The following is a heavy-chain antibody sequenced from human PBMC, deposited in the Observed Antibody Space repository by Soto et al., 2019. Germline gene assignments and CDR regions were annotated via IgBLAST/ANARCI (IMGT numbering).Heavy chain of an antibody. Sequence: SETLSLTCTVSGGSISSGDYYWSWIRQPPGKGLEWIGYTYYSGSTYYNPSLKSRVTISVDTSKNQFSLKLSSVTAADTAVYYCARVLRGLFDYWGQGTLVTVSS. CDR2: TYYSGST. CDR1: GGSISSGDYY. D-gene: IGHD4-17*01. V-gene: IGHV4-30-4*01. J-gene: IGHJ4*02. CDR3: ARVLRGLFDY.